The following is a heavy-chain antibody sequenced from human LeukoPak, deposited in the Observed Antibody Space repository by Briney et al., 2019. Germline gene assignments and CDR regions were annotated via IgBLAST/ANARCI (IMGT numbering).Heavy chain of an antibody. Sequence: SETLSLTCTVSGGSISSYYWSWIRQPPGKGLEWIGYIYYSGTTNYNPSLKSRVTISVDTSKNQFSLKLSSVTPADTAVYYCARGIRGGQQLASDYYYYYMDVWGKGTAVTVSS. D-gene: IGHD6-13*01. CDR3: ARGIRGGQQLASDYYYYYMDV. CDR1: GGSISSYY. V-gene: IGHV4-59*01. J-gene: IGHJ6*03. CDR2: IYYSGTT.